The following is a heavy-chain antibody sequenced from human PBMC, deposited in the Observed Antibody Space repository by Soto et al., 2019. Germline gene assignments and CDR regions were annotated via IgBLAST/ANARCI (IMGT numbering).Heavy chain of an antibody. D-gene: IGHD2-21*01. Sequence: SATLSLTCTLPRFSFVLIYWGWFRQSPGKGLEWVGYIYYGGTTSYNPSLKSRVTISLETSKSHFSLRLSSVTAADAAVYYCARLGAYYRSLDPWGPGTLVT. V-gene: IGHV4-59*08. CDR2: IYYGGTT. CDR3: ARLGAYYRSLDP. CDR1: RFSFVLIY. J-gene: IGHJ5*02.